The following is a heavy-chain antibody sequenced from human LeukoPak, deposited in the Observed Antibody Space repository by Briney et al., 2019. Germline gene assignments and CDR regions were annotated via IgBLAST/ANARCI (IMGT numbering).Heavy chain of an antibody. J-gene: IGHJ4*02. V-gene: IGHV3-7*03. CDR3: AREKFLEWYAVAGTFGYFDH. Sequence: GGSLRLSCAASGFTFSNYWMSWVRQAPGKGLEWVANIKQDGSEKYYVDSVKGRFSISRDNAKNSLYLQMNSLRAEDTAVYYCAREKFLEWYAVAGTFGYFDHWGQGTLVTVSS. CDR2: IKQDGSEK. D-gene: IGHD6-19*01. CDR1: GFTFSNYW.